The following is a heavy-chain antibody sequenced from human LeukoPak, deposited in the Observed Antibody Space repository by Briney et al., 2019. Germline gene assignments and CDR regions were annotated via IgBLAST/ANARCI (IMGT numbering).Heavy chain of an antibody. CDR1: GFTFSSYA. V-gene: IGHV3-23*01. Sequence: GGSLRLSCAASGFTFSSYAMSWVRQAPGKGLEWVSAISGSGGSTYYADSVKGRFTISRDNSKNTLYLQMNSLRAEDTAVYYCARVDGRDGYKPDYWGQGTLVTVSS. D-gene: IGHD5-24*01. J-gene: IGHJ4*02. CDR3: ARVDGRDGYKPDY. CDR2: ISGSGGST.